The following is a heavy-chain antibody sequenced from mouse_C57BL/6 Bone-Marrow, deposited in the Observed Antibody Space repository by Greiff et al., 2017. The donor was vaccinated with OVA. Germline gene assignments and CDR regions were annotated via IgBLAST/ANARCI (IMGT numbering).Heavy chain of an antibody. CDR3: TDYYGSSLFAY. Sequence: VQLQQSGAELVRPGASVTLSCNASGYTFTDYEMHWVKQTPVHGLAWIGAIDPETGGTASNQKFKGKAILTADKSSSTAYMELRSLTSDDSAVYYCTDYYGSSLFAYWGQGTLVTVSA. CDR1: GYTFTDYE. D-gene: IGHD1-1*01. V-gene: IGHV1-15*01. J-gene: IGHJ3*01. CDR2: IDPETGGT.